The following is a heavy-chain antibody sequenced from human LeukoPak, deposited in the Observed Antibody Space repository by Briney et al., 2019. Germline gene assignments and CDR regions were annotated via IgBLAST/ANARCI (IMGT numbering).Heavy chain of an antibody. V-gene: IGHV3-30*02. D-gene: IGHD5-18*01. CDR1: RFTPSAYG. Sequence: GGSPRLSPAPSRFTPSAYGMHSGREAPGPGLGWGAFIRYDGSIKYYADSVKGRFTISRDNSKNTLYLQMNSLRGEDTAVYYCAKDDTLATGPFDYWGEGTLVTVSS. J-gene: IGHJ4*02. CDR2: IRYDGSIK. CDR3: AKDDTLATGPFDY.